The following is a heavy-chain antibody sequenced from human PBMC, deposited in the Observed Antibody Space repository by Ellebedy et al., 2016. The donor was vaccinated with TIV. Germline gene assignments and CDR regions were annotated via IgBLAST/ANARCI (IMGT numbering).Heavy chain of an antibody. V-gene: IGHV4-59*01. Sequence: SETLSLTCTVSGGSISSYYWSWIRQPPGKGLEWIGYIYYSGSTNYNPSLKSRVTISVDTSKNQFSLKLSSVAAADTAVYYCAGDSGANRGFDYWGQGTLVTVSS. CDR1: GGSISSYY. CDR3: AGDSGANRGFDY. J-gene: IGHJ4*02. CDR2: IYYSGST. D-gene: IGHD1-14*01.